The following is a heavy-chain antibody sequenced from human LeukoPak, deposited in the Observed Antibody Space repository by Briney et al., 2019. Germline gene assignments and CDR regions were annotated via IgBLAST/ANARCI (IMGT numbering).Heavy chain of an antibody. D-gene: IGHD3-22*01. V-gene: IGHV3-33*06. CDR2: MWYDGSNK. J-gene: IGHJ4*02. CDR3: AKDYYDSSGYYRGYFDY. CDR1: GFTFRSHA. Sequence: GTSLRLSCATSGFTFRSHAMHWVRQSPGKGLEWVAQMWYDGSNKYYADSVKGRFTISRDNSKNTLYLQMNNLRAEDTAVYYCAKDYYDSSGYYRGYFDYWGQETLVTVSS.